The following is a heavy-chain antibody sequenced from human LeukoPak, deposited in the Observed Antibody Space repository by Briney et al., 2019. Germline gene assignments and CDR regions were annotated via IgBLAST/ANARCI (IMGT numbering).Heavy chain of an antibody. Sequence: ASVKVSCKASGYTFTSYYMHWVRQAPGQGLEWMGGFDPEDGETIYAQKFQGRVTMTEDTSTDTAYMELSSLRSEDTAVYYCATAVGELKYFDYWGQGTLVTVSS. D-gene: IGHD3-10*01. CDR1: GYTFTSYY. CDR3: ATAVGELKYFDY. V-gene: IGHV1-24*01. J-gene: IGHJ4*02. CDR2: FDPEDGET.